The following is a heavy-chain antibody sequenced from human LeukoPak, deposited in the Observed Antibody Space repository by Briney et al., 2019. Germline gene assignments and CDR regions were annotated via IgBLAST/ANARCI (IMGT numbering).Heavy chain of an antibody. J-gene: IGHJ4*01. CDR3: ARDLGFYYYDSSGSLDY. V-gene: IGHV3-7*01. D-gene: IGHD3-22*01. CDR1: GFTFSSYW. Sequence: GGSLRLSCAASGFTFSSYWMSWVRQAPGKGLEWVANIKQDGSEKYYVDSVKGRFTISRDNAKNSLYLQMNSLRAEDTAVYYCARDLGFYYYDSSGSLDYWGQEPWSPSPQ. CDR2: IKQDGSEK.